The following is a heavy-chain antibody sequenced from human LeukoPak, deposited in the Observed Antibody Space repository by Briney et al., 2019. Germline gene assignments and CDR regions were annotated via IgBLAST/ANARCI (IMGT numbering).Heavy chain of an antibody. CDR2: INPNSGGT. CDR3: ARHSNIAVRSFDC. Sequence: AASVKVSCKASGYTFTGYYMHWVRQAPGQGLEWMGWINPNSGGTNYAQKFQGRVTMTRDTSISTAYLELRSLRSDDTAVYYCARHSNIAVRSFDCWGQGTLVSVSS. D-gene: IGHD6-6*01. CDR1: GYTFTGYY. V-gene: IGHV1-2*02. J-gene: IGHJ4*02.